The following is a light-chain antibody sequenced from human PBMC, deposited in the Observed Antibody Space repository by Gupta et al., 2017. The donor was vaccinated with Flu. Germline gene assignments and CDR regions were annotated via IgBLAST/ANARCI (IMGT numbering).Light chain of an antibody. CDR2: AAS. CDR3: QQANSVPVT. CDR1: QGSSSW. Sequence: PSSVSASVGDRVTITCRASQGSSSWLAWYQQKPGKAPKLLIYAASSLQSGVPSRCSGSGSGTDFTLTISSLKPEDFATYYWQQANSVPVTFGGGTKVEIK. V-gene: IGKV1-12*01. J-gene: IGKJ4*01.